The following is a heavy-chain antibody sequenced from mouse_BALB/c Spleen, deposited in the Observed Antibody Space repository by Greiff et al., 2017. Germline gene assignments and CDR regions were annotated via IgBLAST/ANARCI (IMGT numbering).Heavy chain of an antibody. V-gene: IGHV1S81*02. J-gene: IGHJ2*01. Sequence: QVQLQQSGAELVKPGASVKLSCKASGYTFTSYWMHWVKQRPGQVLEWIGEINPSNGRTNYNEKFKSKATLTVDKSSSTAYMQLSSLTSEDSAVYYCAREDYWGQGTTLTVSS. CDR1: GYTFTSYW. CDR2: INPSNGRT. CDR3: AREDY.